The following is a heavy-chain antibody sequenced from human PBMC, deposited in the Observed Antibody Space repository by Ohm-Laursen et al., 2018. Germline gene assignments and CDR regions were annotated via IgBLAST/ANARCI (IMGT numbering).Heavy chain of an antibody. CDR2: MNPNSGNT. CDR1: GGTFSSYD. CDR3: ARGRWWYYFDY. J-gene: IGHJ4*02. D-gene: IGHD2-15*01. V-gene: IGHV1-8*02. Sequence: ASVKVSCKASGGTFSSYDINWVRQATGQGLEWMGWMNPNSGNTGYAQKFQGRVTMTRNTSISTAYMELSSLRSEDTAVYYCARGRWWYYFDYWGQGTLVTVSS.